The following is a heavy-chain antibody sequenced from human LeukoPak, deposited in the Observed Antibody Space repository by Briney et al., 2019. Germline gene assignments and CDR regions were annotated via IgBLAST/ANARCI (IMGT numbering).Heavy chain of an antibody. CDR2: ISAYNGNT. D-gene: IGHD6-6*01. J-gene: IGHJ5*02. CDR3: ARDSPWKIAARLYNWFDP. CDR1: GYTFTSYG. Sequence: GASVKVSCTASGYTFTSYGISWVRQAPGQGLEWMGWISAYNGNTNYAQKLQGRVTMTTDTSTSTAYMELRSLRSDDTAVYYCARDSPWKIAARLYNWFDPWGQGTLVTVSS. V-gene: IGHV1-18*01.